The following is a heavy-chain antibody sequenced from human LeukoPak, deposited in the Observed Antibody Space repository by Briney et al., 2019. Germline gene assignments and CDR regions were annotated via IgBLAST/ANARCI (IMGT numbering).Heavy chain of an antibody. CDR3: ARGRYMDV. CDR1: GYIFIDYE. V-gene: IGHV1-8*03. CDR2: MNPKSGDT. J-gene: IGHJ6*03. Sequence: ASVKVSCKASGYIFIDYEINWVRQATGQGLGWMGWMNPKSGDTGYEQKFQGRVTITRDSSISTVYMELSSLRSEDTALYYCARGRYMDVWGKGTTVTVSS.